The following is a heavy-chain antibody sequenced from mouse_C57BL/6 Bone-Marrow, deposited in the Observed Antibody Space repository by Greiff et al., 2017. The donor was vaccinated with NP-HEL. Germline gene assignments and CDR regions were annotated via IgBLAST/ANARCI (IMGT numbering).Heavy chain of an antibody. J-gene: IGHJ1*03. CDR1: GFTFSDYG. CDR2: ISSGSSTI. V-gene: IGHV5-17*01. CDR3: ARRDYGPSSYWYFDV. Sequence: DVKLVESGGGLVKPGGSLKLSCAASGFTFSDYGMHWVRQAPEKGLEWVAYISSGSSTIYYADTVKGRFTISRDNAKNTLFLQMTSLRSEDTAMYYCARRDYGPSSYWYFDVWGTGTTVTVSS. D-gene: IGHD2-10*02.